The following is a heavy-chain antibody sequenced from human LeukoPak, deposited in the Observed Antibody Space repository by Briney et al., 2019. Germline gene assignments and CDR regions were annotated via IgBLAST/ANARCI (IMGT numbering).Heavy chain of an antibody. CDR3: ARDYCTNGVCSLFDY. D-gene: IGHD2-8*01. CDR1: GYTFTGYY. CDR2: ISAYNGNT. J-gene: IGHJ4*02. Sequence: ASVKVSCKASGYTFTGYYMHWVRQAPGQGFEWMGWISAYNGNTNYAQKLQGRVTMTTDTSTSTAYMELRSLRSDDTAVYYCARDYCTNGVCSLFDYWGQGTLVTVSS. V-gene: IGHV1-18*04.